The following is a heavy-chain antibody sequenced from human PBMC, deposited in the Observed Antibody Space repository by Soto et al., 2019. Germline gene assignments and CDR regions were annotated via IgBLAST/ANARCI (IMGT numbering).Heavy chain of an antibody. D-gene: IGHD3-10*01. V-gene: IGHV3-30*18. Sequence: GGSLRLSCAASGFTFSSYGMHWVRQAPGKGLEWVAVISYDGSNKYYADSVKGRFTISRDNSKNTLYLQMNSLRAEDTAVYYCAKDRNLGAGPDLWFGDHTVVNYYYYGMDVWGQGTTVTVSS. CDR1: GFTFSSYG. CDR2: ISYDGSNK. CDR3: AKDRNLGAGPDLWFGDHTVVNYYYYGMDV. J-gene: IGHJ6*02.